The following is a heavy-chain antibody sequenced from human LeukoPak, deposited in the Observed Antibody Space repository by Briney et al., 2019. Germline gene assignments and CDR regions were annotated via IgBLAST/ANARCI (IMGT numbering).Heavy chain of an antibody. J-gene: IGHJ6*02. D-gene: IGHD2-2*01. CDR3: ARDCSSTSCFGDYYYYGMDV. Sequence: GASVKVSCKASGYTFTSYGISWVRQAPGQGLEWMGWISAYNGNTNYAQKLQGRVTMTTDTSTSTAYMELRSLRSDDTAVYYCARDCSSTSCFGDYYYYGMDVWGQGTTVTVSS. CDR2: ISAYNGNT. CDR1: GYTFTSYG. V-gene: IGHV1-18*01.